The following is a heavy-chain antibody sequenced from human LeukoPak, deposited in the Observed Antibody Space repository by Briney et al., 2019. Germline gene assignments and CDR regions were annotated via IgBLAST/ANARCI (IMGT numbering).Heavy chain of an antibody. CDR2: IYHSGST. CDR1: GGSISSGGSS. J-gene: IGHJ5*02. V-gene: IGHV4-30-2*01. CDR3: ARALPLNYYDFWSGFGWFDP. Sequence: PSETLSLTCAVSGGSISSGGSSWSWIRQPPGTGLEWIGYIYHSGSTYYNPSLKSRVTISVDRSKNQFSLKLSSVTAADTAVYYCARALPLNYYDFWSGFGWFDPWGQGTLVTVSS. D-gene: IGHD3-3*01.